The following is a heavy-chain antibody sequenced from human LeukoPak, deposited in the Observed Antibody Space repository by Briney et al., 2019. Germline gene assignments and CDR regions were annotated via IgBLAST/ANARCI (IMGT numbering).Heavy chain of an antibody. CDR2: IGTAGDT. J-gene: IGHJ6*02. Sequence: GGSLRLSCAASGFTFSSYDMHWVRQATGKGLEWVSAIGTAGDTYYPGSVEGRFTISRENAKNSLYLQMNSLRAGDTAVYYCARSRGGSYSGYYGMDVWGQGTTVTVSS. CDR3: ARSRGGSYSGYYGMDV. CDR1: GFTFSSYD. V-gene: IGHV3-13*01. D-gene: IGHD1-26*01.